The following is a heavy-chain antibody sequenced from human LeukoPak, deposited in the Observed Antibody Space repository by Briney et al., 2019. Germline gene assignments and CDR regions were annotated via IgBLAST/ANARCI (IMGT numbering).Heavy chain of an antibody. D-gene: IGHD6-13*01. CDR2: INPNSGGT. CDR1: GYTFTSYY. V-gene: IGHV1-2*02. CDR3: ARVVSSWYDAFDI. Sequence: GASVKVSCKASGYTFTSYYMHWVRQAPGQGLEWMGWINPNSGGTNNAQKFQGRVTMTRDTSISTAYMELSRLRSDDTAVYYCARVVSSWYDAFDIWGQGTTVTVSS. J-gene: IGHJ3*02.